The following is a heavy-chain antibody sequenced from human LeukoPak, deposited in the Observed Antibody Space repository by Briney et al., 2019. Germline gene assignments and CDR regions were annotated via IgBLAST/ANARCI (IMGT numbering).Heavy chain of an antibody. Sequence: GGSLRLSCAASGFTFSSYSMNWVRQAPGKGLEWVSSICSSSSYIYYADSVKGRFTISRDNPKNTLYLQMDSLRVEDTALYFCARGTYCAAGGCYSTFDSWGQGTLVTVSS. CDR2: ICSSSSYI. D-gene: IGHD2-21*02. J-gene: IGHJ4*02. CDR1: GFTFSSYS. CDR3: ARGTYCAAGGCYSTFDS. V-gene: IGHV3-21*04.